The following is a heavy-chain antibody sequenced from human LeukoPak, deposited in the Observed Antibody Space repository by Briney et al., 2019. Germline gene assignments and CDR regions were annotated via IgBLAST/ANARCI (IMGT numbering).Heavy chain of an antibody. J-gene: IGHJ4*02. CDR3: ATLQSPSIVVVPAAMGY. CDR1: GYTPTELS. V-gene: IGHV1-24*01. Sequence: ASVKVSRKVSGYTPTELSMHWVRQAPGKGLEWMGGFDPEDGETIYAQKFQGRVTMTEDTSTDTAYMELSSLRSEDTAVYYCATLQSPSIVVVPAAMGYWGQGTLVTVSS. D-gene: IGHD2-2*01. CDR2: FDPEDGET.